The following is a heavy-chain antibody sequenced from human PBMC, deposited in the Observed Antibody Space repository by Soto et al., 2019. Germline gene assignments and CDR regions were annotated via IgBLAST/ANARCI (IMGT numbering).Heavy chain of an antibody. D-gene: IGHD3-10*01. CDR3: AKAKALLWFGELTNYYGMDV. Sequence: HPGGSLRLSCAASGFTSSSYAMSWVRQAPGKGLEWVSAISGSGDSTYYADSVKGRFTISRDNSKNTLYLQMNSLSAEDTAIYYCAKAKALLWFGELTNYYGMDVWGQGTTVTVSS. V-gene: IGHV3-23*01. CDR1: GFTSSSYA. CDR2: ISGSGDST. J-gene: IGHJ6*02.